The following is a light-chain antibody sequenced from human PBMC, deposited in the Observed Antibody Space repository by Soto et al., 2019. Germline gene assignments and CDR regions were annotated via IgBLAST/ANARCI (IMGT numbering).Light chain of an antibody. CDR3: CSYVGRNTYV. CDR2: DVS. V-gene: IGLV2-11*01. Sequence: QSALTQPRSASGSPGQSITISCTGTSSDVGGYNYVSWYQQHPAKAPKLIIFDVSKRPSVVPNLFSGSKSGNTASLTISGLRAEDEADYYCCSYVGRNTYVFGTGTKLTVL. CDR1: SSDVGGYNY. J-gene: IGLJ1*01.